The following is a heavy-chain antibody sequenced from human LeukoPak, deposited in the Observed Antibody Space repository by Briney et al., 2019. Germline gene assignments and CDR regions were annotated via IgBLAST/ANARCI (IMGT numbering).Heavy chain of an antibody. V-gene: IGHV3-23*01. J-gene: IGHJ4*02. CDR1: GFTFSSYA. CDR3: AKPYDFWSGYYGDY. Sequence: GGSLRLSCAASGFTFSSYAMSWVRQAPGKGLEWVSAISGSGGSTYYADSVKGRSTISRDNSKNTLYLQMNSLRAEDTAVYYCAKPYDFWSGYYGDYWGQGTLVTVSS. D-gene: IGHD3-3*01. CDR2: ISGSGGST.